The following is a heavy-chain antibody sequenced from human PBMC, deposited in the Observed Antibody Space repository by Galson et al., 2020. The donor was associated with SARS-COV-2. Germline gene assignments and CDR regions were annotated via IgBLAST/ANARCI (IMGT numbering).Heavy chain of an antibody. D-gene: IGHD6-19*01. CDR2: IKSKSDGGKA. CDR1: GVTFRNAW. Sequence: GGSLRLSCVASGVTFRNAWLSWLRQAPGKGLAWIGRIKSKSDGGKADYAGSFRGRFTISRDDSKDTTSLEIHGLKREDTATYYCTTITVAVPWFDTWGQGTLVTVSS. J-gene: IGHJ5*02. V-gene: IGHV3-15*05. CDR3: TTITVAVPWFDT.